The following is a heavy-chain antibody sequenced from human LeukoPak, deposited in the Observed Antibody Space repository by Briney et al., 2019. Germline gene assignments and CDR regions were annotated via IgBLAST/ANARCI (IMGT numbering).Heavy chain of an antibody. V-gene: IGHV4-59*01. CDR3: ARFAYCGGHCWYYFDY. J-gene: IGHJ4*02. CDR1: GGSISSYY. D-gene: IGHD2-21*02. Sequence: SETLSLTCTVSGGSISSYYWSWIRQPPGKGLEWIGYIYYSGSTNYNPSLKSRVTISVDTSKNQFSLKLSSVTAADTAVYYCARFAYCGGHCWYYFDYWGQGSLVTVSS. CDR2: IYYSGST.